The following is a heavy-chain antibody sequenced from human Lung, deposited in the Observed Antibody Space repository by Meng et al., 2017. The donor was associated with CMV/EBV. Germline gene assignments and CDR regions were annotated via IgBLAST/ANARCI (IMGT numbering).Heavy chain of an antibody. V-gene: IGHV4-39*01. D-gene: IGHD3-3*01. CDR3: ARIFWSGYSPAEYYYGMDV. CDR2: IYYSGST. CDR1: GGSISSSSYY. Sequence: SXTLSLXCTVSGGSISSSSYYWGWIRQPPGKGLEWIGSIYYSGSTYYNPSLKSRVTISVDTSKNQFSLKLSSVTAADTAVYYCARIFWSGYSPAEYYYGMDVXGQGXTVTSP. J-gene: IGHJ6*02.